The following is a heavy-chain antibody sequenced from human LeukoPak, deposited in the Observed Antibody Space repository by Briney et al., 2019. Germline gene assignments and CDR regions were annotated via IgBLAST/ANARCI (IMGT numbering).Heavy chain of an antibody. CDR3: VPLNWNPPGDFDR. Sequence: PGVSLRLSCAASGFTFSNYWMNWVRQAPGKGLEWVANIKEDGSDKYYVDSVKGRFSISKDNAKNSLYLQMNSLRVEDTAVYYCVPLNWNPPGDFDRWGQGTLVTASS. J-gene: IGHJ4*02. CDR2: IKEDGSDK. D-gene: IGHD1-20*01. CDR1: GFTFSNYW. V-gene: IGHV3-7*01.